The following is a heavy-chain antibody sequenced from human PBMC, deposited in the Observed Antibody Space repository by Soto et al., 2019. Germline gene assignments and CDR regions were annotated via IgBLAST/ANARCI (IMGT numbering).Heavy chain of an antibody. Sequence: QVQLVQSGAEVKKPGASVKISCKASGYTFTSYYMHWVRQAPGQGLEWMGIINPSGGSTNYAQKLQGRVGMTRDTSTSTVYMELYSLRSEDTAVYYCARPPYPGCINAVCYPLDYWGQGTLVTVSS. CDR3: ARPPYPGCINAVCYPLDY. D-gene: IGHD2-8*01. CDR1: GYTFTSYY. CDR2: INPSGGST. J-gene: IGHJ4*02. V-gene: IGHV1-46*04.